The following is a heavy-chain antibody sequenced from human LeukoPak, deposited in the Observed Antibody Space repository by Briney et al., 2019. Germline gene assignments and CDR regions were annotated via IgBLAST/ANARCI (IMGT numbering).Heavy chain of an antibody. CDR2: ISAYNGNI. V-gene: IGHV1-18*01. CDR3: ARDKEDYGDDPFDY. D-gene: IGHD4-17*01. Sequence: ASVKVSCKASGYTFTSYGISWVRQAPGQGLEWMGWISAYNGNINYAQKLQGRVTMTTDTSTSTAYMELRSLRSDDTAVYYCARDKEDYGDDPFDYWGQGTLVTVSS. J-gene: IGHJ4*02. CDR1: GYTFTSYG.